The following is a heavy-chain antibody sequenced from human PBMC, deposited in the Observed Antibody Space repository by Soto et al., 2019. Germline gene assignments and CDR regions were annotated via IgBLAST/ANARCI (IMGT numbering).Heavy chain of an antibody. CDR1: GGSFSGYY. D-gene: IGHD3-10*01. Sequence: SETLSRTCAVYGGSFSGYYWSWIRQPPGKGLEWIGEINHSGSTNYNPTLKSRVTISVDTSKNQFSLKLSSVTAADTAVYYCASWRYYYGSGRIYGMDVWGQGTAVTVS. CDR2: INHSGST. J-gene: IGHJ6*02. V-gene: IGHV4-34*01. CDR3: ASWRYYYGSGRIYGMDV.